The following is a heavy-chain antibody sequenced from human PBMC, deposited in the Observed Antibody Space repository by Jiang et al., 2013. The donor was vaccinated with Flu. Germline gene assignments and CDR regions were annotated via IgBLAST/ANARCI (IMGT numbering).Heavy chain of an antibody. CDR3: ASGQISSGYYRTSVEYYYYGMDV. J-gene: IGHJ6*02. CDR1: GGTFSSYA. D-gene: IGHD3-22*01. Sequence: EVKKPGSSVKVSCKASGGTFSSYAISWVRQAPGQGLEWMGGIIPILGIANYAQKFQGRVTITADKSTSTAYMELSSLRSEDTAVYYCASGQISSGYYRTSVEYYYYGMDVWGQGTTVTVSS. V-gene: IGHV1-69*04. CDR2: IIPILGIA.